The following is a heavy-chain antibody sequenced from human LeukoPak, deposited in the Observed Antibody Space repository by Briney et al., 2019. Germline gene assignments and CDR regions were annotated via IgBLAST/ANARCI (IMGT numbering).Heavy chain of an antibody. Sequence: PGGSLRLSCSASGFTFSTYIMHWVRQAPGKGLETVSAITGNGGSTFYADSVKGRFTISRDNSKNTLYLQMSGLRAEDTAMYYCARRDDYSAYDCWGQGTLVTVSS. D-gene: IGHD5-24*01. J-gene: IGHJ4*02. CDR3: ARRDDYSAYDC. CDR2: ITGNGGST. CDR1: GFTFSTYI. V-gene: IGHV3-64D*06.